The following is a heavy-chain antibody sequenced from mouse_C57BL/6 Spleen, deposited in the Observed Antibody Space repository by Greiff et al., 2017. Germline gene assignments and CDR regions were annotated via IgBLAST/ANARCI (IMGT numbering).Heavy chain of an antibody. CDR2: IWRGGST. CDR3: AKGDGYSPFDY. V-gene: IGHV2-5*01. D-gene: IGHD2-3*01. Sequence: VKLMESGPGLVQPSQSLSITCTVSGFSLTSYGVHWVRQSPGKGLEWLGVIWRGGSTDYNAAFMSRLSITKDNSKSQVFFKMNSLQADDTAIYXCAKGDGYSPFDYWGQGTTLTVSS. J-gene: IGHJ2*01. CDR1: GFSLTSYG.